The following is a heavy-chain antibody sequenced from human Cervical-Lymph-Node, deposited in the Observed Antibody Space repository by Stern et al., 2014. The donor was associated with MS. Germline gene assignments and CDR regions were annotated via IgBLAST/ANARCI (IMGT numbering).Heavy chain of an antibody. CDR3: AKGGSGSYLD. CDR2: ISYDGGDE. J-gene: IGHJ4*02. V-gene: IGHV3-30*04. D-gene: IGHD1-26*01. CDR1: GVVFRRYA. Sequence: VQLVESGGGVVQPGRSLRLSCEASGVVFRRYAIRWVRQAPGKGLEWVALISYDGGDENYAESVKGRVTVSRDNSNNTVDLEMNSLRLEDTAVYYCAKGGSGSYLDWGQGSLVTVSS.